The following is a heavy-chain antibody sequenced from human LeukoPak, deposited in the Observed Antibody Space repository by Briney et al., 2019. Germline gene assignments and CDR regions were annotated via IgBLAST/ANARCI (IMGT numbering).Heavy chain of an antibody. CDR2: IYSGGST. J-gene: IGHJ3*02. Sequence: GGSLRLSCTASGFIVSTNYMSWVRQAPGKGLQWVSVIYSGGSTYYADSVKGRFTISRDNSTNTLYLQMNSLRAEDTAVYYCAKGEAIAVAVTDAFDIWGHGTMVTVSS. V-gene: IGHV3-66*01. CDR3: AKGEAIAVAVTDAFDI. D-gene: IGHD6-19*01. CDR1: GFIVSTNY.